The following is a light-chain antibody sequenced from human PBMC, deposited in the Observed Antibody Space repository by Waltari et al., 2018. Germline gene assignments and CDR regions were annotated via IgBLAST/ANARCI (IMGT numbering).Light chain of an antibody. V-gene: IGKV3-20*01. CDR3: QQYGSSPPTYT. CDR1: QSVSSSY. Sequence: EIVLTQSPGTLSLSPGERATLSCRASQSVSSSYLAWYPQKPGQAPRFLIYGASSRATGIPDRFSGSGSGTDFTLTISRLEPEDFAVYYCQQYGSSPPTYTFGQGTKLEIK. J-gene: IGKJ2*01. CDR2: GAS.